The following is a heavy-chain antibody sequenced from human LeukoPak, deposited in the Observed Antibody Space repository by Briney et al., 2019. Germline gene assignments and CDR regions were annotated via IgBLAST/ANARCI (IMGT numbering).Heavy chain of an antibody. CDR2: IIPIFGTA. J-gene: IGHJ6*04. CDR1: GGTFSSYA. V-gene: IGHV1-69*06. CDR3: ARDNGEGDGYNAFFSGYYGMDV. D-gene: IGHD5-24*01. Sequence: SVKVSCKASGGTFSSYAISWVRQAPGQGLEWMGGIIPIFGTANYAQKFQGRVTITADKSTSTAYMELSSLRSEDTAVYYCARDNGEGDGYNAFFSGYYGMDVWGEGTTVTVSS.